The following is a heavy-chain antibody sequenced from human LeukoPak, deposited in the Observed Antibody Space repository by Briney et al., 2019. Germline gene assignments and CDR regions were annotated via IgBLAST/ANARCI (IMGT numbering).Heavy chain of an antibody. CDR1: GYTFTDYF. CDR3: ARVTKLMPELEF. V-gene: IGHV1-2*02. J-gene: IGHJ4*02. D-gene: IGHD1-7*01. Sequence: GASVKVSCKSSGYTFTDYFIHWVRQAPGQGLEWMGWINPNIGATKYAQKFQGRVSMTRDTSINTAYMDLTNLRSDDTAIFYCARVTKLMPELEFWGQGTLVTVSS. CDR2: INPNIGAT.